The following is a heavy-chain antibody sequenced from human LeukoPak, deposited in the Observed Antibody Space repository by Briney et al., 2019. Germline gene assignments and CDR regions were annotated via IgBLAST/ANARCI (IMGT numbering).Heavy chain of an antibody. J-gene: IGHJ4*02. CDR3: ARGIGEYYYDSSGYWLDY. CDR1: GHTFTSYG. D-gene: IGHD3-22*01. CDR2: ISAYNGNT. Sequence: ASVKVSCKASGHTFTSYGISWVRQAPGQGLEWMGWISAYNGNTNYAQKLQGRVTMTTDTSTSTAYMELRSLRSDDTAVYYCARGIGEYYYDSSGYWLDYWGQGTLVTVSS. V-gene: IGHV1-18*01.